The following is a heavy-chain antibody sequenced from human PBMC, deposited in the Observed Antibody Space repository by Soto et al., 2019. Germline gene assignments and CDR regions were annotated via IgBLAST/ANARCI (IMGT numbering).Heavy chain of an antibody. CDR3: AKTLIEFWIAAAGIDY. D-gene: IGHD6-13*01. Sequence: PGGSLRLSCAASGFTFSSYGMHWVRQAPGKGLEWVAVISYDGSNKYYADSVKGRFTISRDNSKNTLYLQMNSLRAEDTAVYYCAKTLIEFWIAAAGIDYWGQGALVTVSS. CDR2: ISYDGSNK. V-gene: IGHV3-30*18. CDR1: GFTFSSYG. J-gene: IGHJ4*02.